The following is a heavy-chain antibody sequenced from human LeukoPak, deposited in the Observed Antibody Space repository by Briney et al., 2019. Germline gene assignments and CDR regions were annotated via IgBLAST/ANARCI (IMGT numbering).Heavy chain of an antibody. CDR3: ARRGDGYSIDN. CDR2: IYPGDSDS. CDR1: EYSFTNYW. V-gene: IGHV5-51*01. Sequence: GESLKISCNVSEYSFTNYWIGWVRQLPGKGLEWVAIIYPGDSDSSYSPSFQGHVTISVDKSINTAYLHWSSLKASDTAMYYCARRGDGYSIDNWGQGTLVTVSS. D-gene: IGHD5-24*01. J-gene: IGHJ4*02.